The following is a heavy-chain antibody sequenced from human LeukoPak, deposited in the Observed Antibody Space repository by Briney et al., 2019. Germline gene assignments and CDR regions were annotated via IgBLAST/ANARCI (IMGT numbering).Heavy chain of an antibody. CDR2: IWYDGSNK. Sequence: PGGSLRLSCAASGFTFSSYGMHWVRQAPGKGLEWVAVIWYDGSNKYYADSVKGRFTISRDNSKNTLYLQMNSLRAEHTAVYYCARDYVNYNYYYYGMDVWGQGTTVTVSS. V-gene: IGHV3-33*01. J-gene: IGHJ6*02. D-gene: IGHD4-11*01. CDR3: ARDYVNYNYYYYGMDV. CDR1: GFTFSSYG.